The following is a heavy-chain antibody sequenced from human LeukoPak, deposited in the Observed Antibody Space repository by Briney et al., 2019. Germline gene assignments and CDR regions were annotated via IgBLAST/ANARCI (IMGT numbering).Heavy chain of an antibody. V-gene: IGHV1-18*01. CDR1: GYTFTSYG. CDR2: ISAYNGNT. Sequence: GASVKVSCKASGYTFTSYGISWVRQAPGQGLEWMGWISAYNGNTNYAQKLQGRVTMTTDTSTSTAYMELRSLRSGDTAVYYCARETWIAAGNWFDPWGQGTLVTVSS. J-gene: IGHJ5*02. CDR3: ARETWIAAGNWFDP. D-gene: IGHD6-13*01.